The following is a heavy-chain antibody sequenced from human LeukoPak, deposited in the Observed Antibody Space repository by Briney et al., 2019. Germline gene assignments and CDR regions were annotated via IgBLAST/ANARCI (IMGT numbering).Heavy chain of an antibody. V-gene: IGHV3-23*01. CDR2: ISGSGGST. J-gene: IGHJ4*02. D-gene: IGHD2-8*02. CDR3: ASPGSGGGD. CDR1: GCTLSSYA. Sequence: GGALRLSCAASGCTLSSYAMSWVRQAPGEGLGWVSAISGSGGSTYYADSVKGRFTISRDNSKNTLYLQMNSLRAEDTAVYYCASPGSGGGDWGQGTLVTVSS.